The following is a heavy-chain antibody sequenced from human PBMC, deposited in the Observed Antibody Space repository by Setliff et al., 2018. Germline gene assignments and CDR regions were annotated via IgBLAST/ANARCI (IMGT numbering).Heavy chain of an antibody. D-gene: IGHD6-19*01. V-gene: IGHV4-38-2*02. J-gene: IGHJ6*03. CDR2: IGHTGSI. CDR3: AREQWLDPPGYYYMDV. CDR1: GYSISSGCI. Sequence: PSETLSLTCTVSGYSISSGCIWGWIRQPPGKGLEWVGNIGHTGSINYNPSLKSRVTMSIDTSKNQFSLKLNSVTAADMAVYYCAREQWLDPPGYYYMDVWAKGTTVTVSS.